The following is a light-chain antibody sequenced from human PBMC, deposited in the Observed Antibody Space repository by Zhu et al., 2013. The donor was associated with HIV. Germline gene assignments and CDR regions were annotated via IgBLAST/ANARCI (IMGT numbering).Light chain of an antibody. CDR2: GAS. CDR1: QSVSSN. V-gene: IGKV3-20*01. CDR3: QQYGRTPYT. J-gene: IGKJ2*01. Sequence: EIVMTQSPATLSASPGERVTLSCRASQSVSSNLAWYQQKPGQSPRLLIYGASSRATGIPDRFSGSGSGTDFTLTISRLEPEDFAVYYCQQYGRTPYTFGQGTKLEI.